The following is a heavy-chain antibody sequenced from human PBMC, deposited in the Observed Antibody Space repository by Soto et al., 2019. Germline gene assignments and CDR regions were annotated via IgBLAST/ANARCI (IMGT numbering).Heavy chain of an antibody. D-gene: IGHD6-19*01. V-gene: IGHV1-3*01. Sequence: ASXKVSCKASGYTYISYSMHWVRQAPGQRLEWMGWINVGNGNTKYSQNFQGRVTINQDTSASTAYMELSSLTSEDTAVYYCAREKWGSGSRWLDPWGQGTLVTVSS. J-gene: IGHJ5*02. CDR3: AREKWGSGSRWLDP. CDR2: INVGNGNT. CDR1: GYTYISYS.